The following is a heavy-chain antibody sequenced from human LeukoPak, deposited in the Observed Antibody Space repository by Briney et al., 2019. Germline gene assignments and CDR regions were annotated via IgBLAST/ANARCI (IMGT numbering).Heavy chain of an antibody. CDR1: GFTFDDYA. CDR2: ISWNSGSI. D-gene: IGHD6-19*01. V-gene: IGHV3-9*01. CDR3: AKDNSPLYSSGCNDS. J-gene: IGHJ4*02. Sequence: GGSLRLSCAASGFTFDDYAMHWVGQAPGKGLEGVSGISWNSGSIGYADSVKGRFTISRDNAKNSLYLQMNSLRAEDTALYYCAKDNSPLYSSGCNDSWGQGTLVTVSS.